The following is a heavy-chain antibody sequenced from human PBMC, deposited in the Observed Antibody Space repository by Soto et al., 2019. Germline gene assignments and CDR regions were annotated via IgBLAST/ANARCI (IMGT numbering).Heavy chain of an antibody. CDR2: ISWHSGTI. V-gene: IGHV3-9*01. CDR3: VKEKLYSNYEYYFDY. Sequence: GGSLRLSCAASGFSFRNYAMHWVRRAPGKGLEWVSGISWHSGTIGYADSVRGRFTISRDNAKNSLYLQMNSLRPEDTALYFCVKEKLYSNYEYYFDYWGQGTLVTV. D-gene: IGHD4-4*01. J-gene: IGHJ4*02. CDR1: GFSFRNYA.